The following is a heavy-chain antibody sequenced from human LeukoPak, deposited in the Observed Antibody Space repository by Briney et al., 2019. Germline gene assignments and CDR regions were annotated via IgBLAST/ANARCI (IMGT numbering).Heavy chain of an antibody. CDR1: GFTFSSYA. CDR2: IRGSGAGT. D-gene: IGHD3-10*01. V-gene: IGHV3-23*01. CDR3: AKDSDYGSGTFFDY. J-gene: IGHJ4*02. Sequence: GGSLRLSCAASGFTFSSYAMSWVRQAPGKGLEWVSGIRGSGAGTYYADSVKGRFIISRDISKNTLVLQMNSLRAEDTAVYYCAKDSDYGSGTFFDYWGQGTLVTVSS.